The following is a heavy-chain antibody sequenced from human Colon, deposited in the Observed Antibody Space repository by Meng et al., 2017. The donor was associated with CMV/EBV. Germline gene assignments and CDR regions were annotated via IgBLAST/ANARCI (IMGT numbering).Heavy chain of an antibody. CDR2: INPNSGGT. D-gene: IGHD3-22*01. Sequence: GQLWQPGAEVKKPGASVKVSCKASGYTFTGYYMHWVRQAPGQGLEWMGWINPNSGGTNYAQKFQGRVTMTRDTSISTAYMELSRLRSDDTAVYYCATVSSGYYLYFQHWGQGTLVTVSS. CDR1: GYTFTGYY. CDR3: ATVSSGYYLYFQH. J-gene: IGHJ1*01. V-gene: IGHV1-2*02.